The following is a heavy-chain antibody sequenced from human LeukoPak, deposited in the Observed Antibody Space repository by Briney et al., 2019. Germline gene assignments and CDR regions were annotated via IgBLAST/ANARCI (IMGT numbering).Heavy chain of an antibody. Sequence: SETLSLTCTVSGGSISSYYWGWIRQPPGKGLEWIGSIYHGGSTYYNPSLKSRVTISVDTSKNQFSLKLSSVTAADTAVYYCAREDDYSNYLPDYWGQGTLVTVSS. CDR1: GGSISSYY. D-gene: IGHD4-11*01. V-gene: IGHV4-38-2*02. CDR2: IYHGGST. J-gene: IGHJ4*02. CDR3: AREDDYSNYLPDY.